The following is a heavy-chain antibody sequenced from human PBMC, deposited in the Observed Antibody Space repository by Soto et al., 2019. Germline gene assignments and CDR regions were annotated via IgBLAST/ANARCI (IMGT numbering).Heavy chain of an antibody. Sequence: SETLSVTCTVSGGAISSGDYYWSWIRQPPGKGLEWIGYIYYSGSTYYNPSLKSRVTISVDTSKHQFSLKLSSVTAADTAVYYCARHGTLVELFFFNDSYYSGIYVCSQRNTLTISS. CDR2: IYYSGST. CDR1: GGAISSGDYY. D-gene: IGHD3-10*01. J-gene: IGHJ6*02. CDR3: ARHGTLVELFFFNDSYYSGIYV. V-gene: IGHV4-30-4*01.